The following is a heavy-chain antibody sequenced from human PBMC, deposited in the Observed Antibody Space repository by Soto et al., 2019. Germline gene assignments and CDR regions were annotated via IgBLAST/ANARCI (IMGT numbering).Heavy chain of an antibody. Sequence: SVKVSCKASGGTFSSYTISWVRQAPGQGLEWMGRIIPILGIANYAQKFQGRVTITADKSTSTAYMELSSLRSEDTAVYYCARDGEKYQLLLSVWGQGTLVTVSS. CDR1: GGTFSSYT. V-gene: IGHV1-69*04. CDR3: ARDGEKYQLLLSV. CDR2: IIPILGIA. J-gene: IGHJ4*02. D-gene: IGHD2-2*01.